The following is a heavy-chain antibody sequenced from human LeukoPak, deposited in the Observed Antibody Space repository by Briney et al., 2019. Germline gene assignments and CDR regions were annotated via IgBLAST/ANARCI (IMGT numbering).Heavy chain of an antibody. CDR3: ARDFIASTTVTAFDI. Sequence: GGSLRLSCAASGFTFSSYSMNWVRQAPGKGLEWVSSISSSSSYIYYADSVKGRFTISRDNAQNSLYLQMNSLRAEDTAVYYCARDFIASTTVTAFDIWGQGTMVTVSS. CDR1: GFTFSSYS. V-gene: IGHV3-21*01. D-gene: IGHD4-17*01. J-gene: IGHJ3*02. CDR2: ISSSSSYI.